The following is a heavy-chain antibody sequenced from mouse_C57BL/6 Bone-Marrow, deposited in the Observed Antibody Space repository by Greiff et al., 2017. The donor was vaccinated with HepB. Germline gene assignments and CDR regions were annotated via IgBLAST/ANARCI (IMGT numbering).Heavy chain of an antibody. J-gene: IGHJ1*03. CDR2: IDPSDSYT. V-gene: IGHV1-69*01. CDR1: GYTFTSYW. CDR3: ARWSVSRDYWYFDV. Sequence: QVQLQQPGAELVMPGASVKLSCKASGYTFTSYWMHWVKQRPGQGLEWIGEIDPSDSYTNYNQKFKGKSTLTVDKSSSTAYMQLSSLTSEDSAVYYCARWSVSRDYWYFDVWGTGTTVTVSS.